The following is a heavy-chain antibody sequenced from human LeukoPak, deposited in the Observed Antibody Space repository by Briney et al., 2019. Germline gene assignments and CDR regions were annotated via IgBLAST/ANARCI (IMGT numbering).Heavy chain of an antibody. CDR3: ARDRYSSGWYGGNWFDP. CDR1: GGTFSSYA. J-gene: IGHJ5*02. D-gene: IGHD6-19*01. Sequence: ASVKVSCKASGGTFSSYAISWVRQAPGQGLEWMGGIIPIFGIANYAQKFQGRVTITADKSTSTAYMELSSLRSEDTAVYYCARDRYSSGWYGGNWFDPWGQGTLVTVSS. CDR2: IIPIFGIA. V-gene: IGHV1-69*10.